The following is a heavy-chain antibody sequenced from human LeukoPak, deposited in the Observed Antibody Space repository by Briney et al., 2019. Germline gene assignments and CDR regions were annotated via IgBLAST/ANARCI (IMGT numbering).Heavy chain of an antibody. Sequence: GGSLRLSCVASGFAFSSYAMSWVRQAPGKGLEWVSLISSSGGTTDYADSVKGRFTISRDNSKNTLYLQMNSLRAEDTAVYYCAKDPLPDYGGNSGSVDYWGQGTLVAVSS. J-gene: IGHJ4*02. D-gene: IGHD4-23*01. V-gene: IGHV3-23*01. CDR2: ISSSGGTT. CDR1: GFAFSSYA. CDR3: AKDPLPDYGGNSGSVDY.